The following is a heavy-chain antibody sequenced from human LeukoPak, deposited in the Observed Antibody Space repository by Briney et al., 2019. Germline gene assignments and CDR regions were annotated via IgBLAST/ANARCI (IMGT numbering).Heavy chain of an antibody. D-gene: IGHD2-2*01. CDR1: GFTFSSYW. J-gene: IGHJ4*02. V-gene: IGHV3-7*01. Sequence: GGSLRLSCAASGFTFSSYWLSWVRQAPGKGLEWVANIKQDGSEKYYVDSVKGRFTISRDNAKNSLYLQMNSLRAEDTAVYYCAKEGQLYNFDYWGQGTLVTVSS. CDR2: IKQDGSEK. CDR3: AKEGQLYNFDY.